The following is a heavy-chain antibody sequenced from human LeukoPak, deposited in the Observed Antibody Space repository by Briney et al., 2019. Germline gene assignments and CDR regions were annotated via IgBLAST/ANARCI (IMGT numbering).Heavy chain of an antibody. CDR3: ASGGFLEWFPIGAFDI. V-gene: IGHV4-61*01. J-gene: IGHJ3*02. D-gene: IGHD3-3*01. CDR2: IYYSGST. CDR1: GDSVSSGSYY. Sequence: PSETLSLTCTVSGDSVSSGSYYWSWIRQPPGKGLEWIGYIYYSGSTNYNPSLKSRVTISVDTSKNQFSLKLSSVTAADTAVYYCASGGFLEWFPIGAFDIWGQGTMVTVSS.